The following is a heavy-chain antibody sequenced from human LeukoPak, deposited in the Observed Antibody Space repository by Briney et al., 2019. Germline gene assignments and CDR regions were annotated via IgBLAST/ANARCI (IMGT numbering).Heavy chain of an antibody. CDR3: ARVGPDYYDSSGAYYFDY. V-gene: IGHV3-20*04. J-gene: IGHJ4*02. Sequence: GGSLRLSCAASGFTFSSYAMSWVRQAPGMGLEWVSGINWNGGSTGYADSVKGRFTISRDNAKNSLYLQMNSLRAEDTALYYCARVGPDYYDSSGAYYFDYWGQGTLVTVSS. D-gene: IGHD3-22*01. CDR1: GFTFSSYA. CDR2: INWNGGST.